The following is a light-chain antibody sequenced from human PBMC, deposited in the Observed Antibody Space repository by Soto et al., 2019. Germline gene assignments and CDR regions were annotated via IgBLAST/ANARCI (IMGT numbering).Light chain of an antibody. CDR3: QQYNSWPFT. Sequence: EIVMTQSPATLSVSPGERATLSCRASQRVSSNLAWYQQKPGQAPRLLIYGASTRATGVPARFSGSGSGTEFTLTISSLQSEDFAVYYCQQYNSWPFTFGQGNKLEIK. V-gene: IGKV3-15*01. CDR2: GAS. J-gene: IGKJ2*01. CDR1: QRVSSN.